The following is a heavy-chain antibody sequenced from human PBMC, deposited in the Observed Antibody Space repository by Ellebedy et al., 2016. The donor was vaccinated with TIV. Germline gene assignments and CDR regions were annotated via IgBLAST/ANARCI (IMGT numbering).Heavy chain of an antibody. Sequence: GESLKISCAASGFTFSSYWMHWVRQAPGKGLVWVSRINSDGSSTSYADSVKGRFTISRDNAKNTLYLQMNSLRAEDTAVYYCARDPSKLERSWFDPWGQGTLVTVSS. J-gene: IGHJ5*02. D-gene: IGHD4-23*01. CDR1: GFTFSSYW. CDR3: ARDPSKLERSWFDP. V-gene: IGHV3-74*01. CDR2: INSDGSST.